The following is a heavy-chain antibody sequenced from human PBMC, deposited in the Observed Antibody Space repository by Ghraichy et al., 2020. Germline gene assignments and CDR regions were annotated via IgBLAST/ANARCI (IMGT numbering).Heavy chain of an antibody. V-gene: IGHV3-48*02. Sequence: GGSLRLSCVGSEFTFSSYSMNWVRQAPGKGLEWVSYITSSSRFISYADSVKGRFTVSRDNGQNSLYLQMKSLRDEDTAVYYCARGSTVVRYYYYDGMDVWGQVTTVSVSS. D-gene: IGHD4-23*01. CDR3: ARGSTVVRYYYYDGMDV. J-gene: IGHJ6*02. CDR1: EFTFSSYS. CDR2: ITSSSRFI.